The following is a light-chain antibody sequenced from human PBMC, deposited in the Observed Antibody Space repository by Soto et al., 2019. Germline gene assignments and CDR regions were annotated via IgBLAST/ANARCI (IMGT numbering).Light chain of an antibody. J-gene: IGKJ3*01. Sequence: DIQLTQSPSTLSASVGDRVTITCRASQSISTWLAWYQHKPGKAPKLLIYDASSLESGVPSRFSGSGSGTEFTLTISSLQSDDFATYYCQHYSNHFSFTFAPGTTVDIK. CDR1: QSISTW. CDR3: QHYSNHFSFT. CDR2: DAS. V-gene: IGKV1-5*01.